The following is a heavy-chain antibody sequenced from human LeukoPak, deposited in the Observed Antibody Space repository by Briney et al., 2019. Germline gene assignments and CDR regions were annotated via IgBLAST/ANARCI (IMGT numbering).Heavy chain of an antibody. CDR2: IKQDGSEK. Sequence: GGSLRLSCAASGFTFSSYWMSWVRQAPGKGLEWVANIKQDGSEKYYVDSVKGRFTISRDNAKNSLYLQMNSLRAEDTAVYYCARDRGSWSHAFDIWGQGTMVTASS. CDR3: ARDRGSWSHAFDI. J-gene: IGHJ3*02. V-gene: IGHV3-7*01. D-gene: IGHD6-13*01. CDR1: GFTFSSYW.